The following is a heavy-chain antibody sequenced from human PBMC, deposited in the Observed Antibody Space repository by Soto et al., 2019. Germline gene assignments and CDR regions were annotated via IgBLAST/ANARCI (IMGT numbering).Heavy chain of an antibody. J-gene: IGHJ3*02. V-gene: IGHV3-23*01. CDR1: GFPFSSYA. CDR3: AKGGYYSLFDI. CDR2: ISGSGGRT. D-gene: IGHD3-16*01. Sequence: EMQFLESGEALVQPGGSLRLSCVASGFPFSSYAMSWVRQTPGKGLEWVSGISGSGGRTYYADSVKRRFTISRDNSNYILSLQMHILRVEDTAVYFCAKGGYYSLFDIWGQGTVVTVSA.